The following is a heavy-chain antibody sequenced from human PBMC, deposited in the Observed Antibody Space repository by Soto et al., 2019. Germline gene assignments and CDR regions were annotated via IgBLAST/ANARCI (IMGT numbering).Heavy chain of an antibody. D-gene: IGHD4-17*01. CDR1: GFTFSSYG. CDR3: ARDLSGDYGALDT. CDR2: IWYDGSNK. V-gene: IGHV3-33*01. J-gene: IGHJ3*02. Sequence: QVQLVESGGGVVQPGRSLRLSCAASGFTFSSYGMHWARQGPGKGLEWVAVIWYDGSNKVYADSVKGRFTISKDNSKNTLYLQMNCLRAEDTAVYYCARDLSGDYGALDTWGQGTMVTVSS.